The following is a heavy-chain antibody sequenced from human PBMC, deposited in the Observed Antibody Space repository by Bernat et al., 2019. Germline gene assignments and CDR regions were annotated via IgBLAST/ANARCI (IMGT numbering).Heavy chain of an antibody. V-gene: IGHV3-30*18. CDR1: GFTFSSYG. CDR3: AKAANYYGSGSYPGTLDAFDI. CDR2: ISYDGSNK. Sequence: QVQLVESGGGVVQPGRSLRLSCAASGFTFSSYGMHWVRQAPGKGLEWVAVISYDGSNKYYADCVKGRLTITRDNSKNTLYLQMNSMRAEDTAVYYCAKAANYYGSGSYPGTLDAFDIWGQGTMVTVSS. J-gene: IGHJ3*02. D-gene: IGHD3-10*01.